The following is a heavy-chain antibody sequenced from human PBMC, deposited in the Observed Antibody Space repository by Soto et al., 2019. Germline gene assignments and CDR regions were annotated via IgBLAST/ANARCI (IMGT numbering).Heavy chain of an antibody. J-gene: IGHJ6*02. CDR1: GLTFSSCS. V-gene: IGHV3-9*01. Sequence: PGGSLRLSCAASGLTFSSCSMNWVRQAPGKGLEWVAGIKWNSSSIGYADSVKGRFTISRDNAKNSLYLQMNSLRAEDTALYYCAKAAKVYSYGSNYYYYYGMDVWGQGTTVTVSS. CDR2: IKWNSSSI. CDR3: AKAAKVYSYGSNYYYYYGMDV. D-gene: IGHD5-18*01.